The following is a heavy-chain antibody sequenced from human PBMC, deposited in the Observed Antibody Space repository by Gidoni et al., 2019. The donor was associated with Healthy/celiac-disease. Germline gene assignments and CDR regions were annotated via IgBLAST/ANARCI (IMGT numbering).Heavy chain of an antibody. CDR1: GFTLSSYA. D-gene: IGHD5-18*01. CDR3: ARDQAPRIQLWLGGYYYYYGMDV. CDR2: ISYDGSNK. V-gene: IGHV3-30-3*01. J-gene: IGHJ6*02. Sequence: QVQLVESGGGVVQPGRSLRLSCAASGFTLSSYAMHWVRQAPGKGLEWVAVISYDGSNKYYADSVKGRFTISRDNSKNTLYLQMNSLRAEDTAVYYCARDQAPRIQLWLGGYYYYYGMDVWGQGTTVTVSS.